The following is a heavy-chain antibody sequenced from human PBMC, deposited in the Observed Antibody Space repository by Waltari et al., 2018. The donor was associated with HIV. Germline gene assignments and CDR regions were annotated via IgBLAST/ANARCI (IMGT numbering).Heavy chain of an antibody. CDR1: GFTFGDYA. V-gene: IGHV3-49*03. CDR3: TKGRMTTDY. D-gene: IGHD4-17*01. J-gene: IGHJ4*02. CDR2: IRSKADGGTT. Sequence: EVQLVESGGGLVQPGRSLRLSCTASGFTFGDYAMSWFRQAPGKGVEWVGCIRSKADGGTTEYAASVKGRFTISRDDSRSIAYLQMNSLQTEDTAVYYCTKGRMTTDYWGQGTLVTVSS.